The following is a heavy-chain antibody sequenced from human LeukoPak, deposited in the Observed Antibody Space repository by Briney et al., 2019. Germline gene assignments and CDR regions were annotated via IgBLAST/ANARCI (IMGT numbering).Heavy chain of an antibody. CDR1: GFTFSSFA. Sequence: GGSLRLSCAASGFTFSSFAMSWVRQAPGKGLEWVSAISGSGGSTYYADSVKGRFTISRDNSKNTLYQQMNSLRAEDTAVYYCAKDGNIVVVVAAMWYFDYWGQGTLVTVSS. V-gene: IGHV3-23*01. CDR3: AKDGNIVVVVAAMWYFDY. CDR2: ISGSGGST. D-gene: IGHD2-15*01. J-gene: IGHJ4*02.